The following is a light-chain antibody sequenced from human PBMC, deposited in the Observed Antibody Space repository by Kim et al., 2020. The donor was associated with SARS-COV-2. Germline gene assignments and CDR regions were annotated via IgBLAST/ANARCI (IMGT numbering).Light chain of an antibody. J-gene: IGKJ2*03. CDR1: QDISDF. CDR2: DAS. CDR3: QQYKSLLYS. Sequence: DIQMTQSPSSLSASLGDGVTITCQASQDISDFLNWFQQKPGKAPQLLIYDASFLETGVPSRFSGSGSGTHFNFTISNQQAEDIATYYCQQYKSLLYSFGQGTKLEI. V-gene: IGKV1-33*01.